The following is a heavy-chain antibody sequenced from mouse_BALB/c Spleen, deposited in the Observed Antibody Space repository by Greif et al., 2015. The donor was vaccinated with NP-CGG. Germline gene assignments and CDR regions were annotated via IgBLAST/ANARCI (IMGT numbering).Heavy chain of an antibody. CDR2: INPSSGYT. D-gene: IGHD3-1*01. CDR1: GYTFTSYT. V-gene: IGHV1-4*01. J-gene: IGHJ3*01. Sequence: QVQLQQSGAELARPGASVKMSCKASGYTFTSYTVHWVKQRPGQGLEWIGYINPSSGYTNYNQKFKDKATLTADKSSSTAYMQLSSLTSEDSAVYYCASGSSGYTTGAYWGQGTLVTVSA. CDR3: ASGSSGYTTGAY.